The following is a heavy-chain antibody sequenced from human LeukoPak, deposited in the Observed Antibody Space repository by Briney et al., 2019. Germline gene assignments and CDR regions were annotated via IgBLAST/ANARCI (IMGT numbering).Heavy chain of an antibody. CDR1: GFTFSNYD. V-gene: IGHV3-13*04. J-gene: IGHJ4*02. CDR3: ARGLHGGKDY. D-gene: IGHD4-23*01. CDR2: IGAADDT. Sequence: PGGSLRLSCAASGFTFSNYDMFWVRQTTGKGLEWVSTIGAADDTYYPGSVRGRFTISRESAKDSLYLQMNSLRAGDTAVYYCARGLHGGKDYWGQGTLVTVSS.